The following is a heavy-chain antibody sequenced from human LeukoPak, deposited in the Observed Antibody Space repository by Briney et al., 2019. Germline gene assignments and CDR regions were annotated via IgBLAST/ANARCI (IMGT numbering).Heavy chain of an antibody. CDR3: ARDLSYYGSGSYYYFDY. Sequence: PGGSLRLSCSASGFTFSSYAMHWVRQAPGKGLEYVSAISSNGGSTYYADSVKGRFTSSRDNAKNSLYLQMNSLRAEDTAVYYCARDLSYYGSGSYYYFDYWGQGTLVTVSS. D-gene: IGHD3-10*01. J-gene: IGHJ4*02. CDR2: ISSNGGST. CDR1: GFTFSSYA. V-gene: IGHV3-64*04.